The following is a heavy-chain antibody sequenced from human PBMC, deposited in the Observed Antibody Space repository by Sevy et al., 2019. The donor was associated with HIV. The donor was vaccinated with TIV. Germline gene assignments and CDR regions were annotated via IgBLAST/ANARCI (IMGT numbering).Heavy chain of an antibody. J-gene: IGHJ6*03. CDR3: ARQYYYYYYMDV. Sequence: SETLSLTCTVSGGSISSYYWSWIRQPPGKGLEWIGYIYYSGSTNYNPSLKSRVTISVDTSKNQFSLKLSSVTAADTAVYYCARQYYYYYYMDVWGKGTTVTVSS. CDR1: GGSISSYY. CDR2: IYYSGST. V-gene: IGHV4-59*08.